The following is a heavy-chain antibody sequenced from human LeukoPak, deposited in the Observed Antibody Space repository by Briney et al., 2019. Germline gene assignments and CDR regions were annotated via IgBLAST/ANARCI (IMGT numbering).Heavy chain of an antibody. D-gene: IGHD5-18*01. CDR2: IISSSITI. CDR1: GFTFSAYN. J-gene: IGHJ4*02. Sequence: GGSLRLSCAASGFTFSAYNMTWVRQAPGKGLEWVSYIISSSITIYYADSVKGRFTISRDNAKNSLYLQMNSLRAEDTAVYYCARGSGYGRPHFDSWGQGTLVTVSS. CDR3: ARGSGYGRPHFDS. V-gene: IGHV3-48*01.